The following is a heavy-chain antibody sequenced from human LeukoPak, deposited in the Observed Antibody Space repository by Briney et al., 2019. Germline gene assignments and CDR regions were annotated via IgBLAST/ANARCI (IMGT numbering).Heavy chain of an antibody. J-gene: IGHJ4*02. CDR3: ARGGLDYDLLTGYSPPFDY. V-gene: IGHV3-21*01. D-gene: IGHD3-9*01. Sequence: GGSLTLFCAASGFTFSDYWITWVRQAPGKVLEWVSSISSSSSYIYYADSEKGRFTISRDNAKNSLYLQMNGLRAEDTAVYYCARGGLDYDLLTGYSPPFDYWGQGTLVTVSS. CDR1: GFTFSDYW. CDR2: ISSSSSYI.